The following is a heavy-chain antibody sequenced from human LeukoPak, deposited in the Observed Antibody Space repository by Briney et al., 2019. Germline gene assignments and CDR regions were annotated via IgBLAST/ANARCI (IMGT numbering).Heavy chain of an antibody. CDR2: VNRDGSET. Sequence: GGSLRLSCAASGFALSSHWMTWVRQVPGRGPEWVANVNRDGSETYYLDSVKGRFTISKDNAKNSLYLQMYSLRAEDTALYHCARNNGMDVWGQGTTVIVSS. V-gene: IGHV3-7*03. CDR1: GFALSSHW. CDR3: ARNNGMDV. J-gene: IGHJ6*02.